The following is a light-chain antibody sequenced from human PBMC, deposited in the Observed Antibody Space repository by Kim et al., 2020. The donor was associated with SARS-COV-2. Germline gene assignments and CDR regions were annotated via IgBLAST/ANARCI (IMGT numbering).Light chain of an antibody. CDR2: DVS. Sequence: QSALTQPASVSESPGQSITISCAGTSSDIGGSIYVSWYQQHPGKAPRLIIYDVSKWPPGVSYRFSGSKSGNTASLTVSGLQTEDEADYYCSSSTISNTYLFGTGTKVTVL. CDR3: SSSTISNTYL. J-gene: IGLJ1*01. CDR1: SSDIGGSIY. V-gene: IGLV2-14*03.